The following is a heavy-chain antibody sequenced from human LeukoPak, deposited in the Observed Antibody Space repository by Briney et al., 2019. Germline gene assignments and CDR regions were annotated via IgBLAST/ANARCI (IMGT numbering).Heavy chain of an antibody. CDR2: IIWNSGSI. J-gene: IGHJ3*02. CDR3: AKGYGGNAAAFDI. D-gene: IGHD4/OR15-4a*01. Sequence: SLRLSCAASGFTFDDYAMHWVRQAPRKGLEWVSGIIWNSGSIGYTDSVKGRLTISRDNAKNSLYLQMNSLRAEDMALYYCAKGYGGNAAAFDIWGQGTMVTVSS. CDR1: GFTFDDYA. V-gene: IGHV3-9*03.